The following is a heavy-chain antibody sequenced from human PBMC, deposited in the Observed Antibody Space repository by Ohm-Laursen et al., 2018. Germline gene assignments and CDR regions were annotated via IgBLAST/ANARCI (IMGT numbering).Heavy chain of an antibody. D-gene: IGHD1-26*01. J-gene: IGHJ6*02. CDR2: IIPILGIA. Sequence: SVKVSCKASGGTFSSYAISWVRQAPGQGLEWMGRIIPILGIANYAQKFQGRVTITADKSTSTAYMELSSLRSEDTAVYYCARELIVEHSFFYGMDVWGQGTTVTVSS. V-gene: IGHV1-69*04. CDR3: ARELIVEHSFFYGMDV. CDR1: GGTFSSYA.